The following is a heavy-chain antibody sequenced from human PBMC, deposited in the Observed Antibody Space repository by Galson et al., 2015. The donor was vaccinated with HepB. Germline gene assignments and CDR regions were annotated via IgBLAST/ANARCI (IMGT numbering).Heavy chain of an antibody. CDR1: GYSFTSYW. CDR2: IDPSDSYT. Sequence: QSGAEVKKPGESLRISCKGSGYSFTSYWISWVRQMPGKGLEWMGRIDPSDSYTNYSPSFQGHVTISADKSISTAYLQWSSLKATDTAMYYCARRVLALDWNDAKDWFDPWGQGTLVTVSS. CDR3: ARRVLALDWNDAKDWFDP. J-gene: IGHJ5*02. D-gene: IGHD1-1*01. V-gene: IGHV5-10-1*01.